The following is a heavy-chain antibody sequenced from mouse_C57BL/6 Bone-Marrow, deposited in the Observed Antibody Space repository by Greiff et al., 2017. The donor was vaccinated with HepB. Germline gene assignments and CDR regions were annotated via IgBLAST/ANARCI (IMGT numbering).Heavy chain of an antibody. CDR3: ARPSYYGSSYVDWFAY. CDR2: INPYNGGT. J-gene: IGHJ3*01. Sequence: VQLQQSGPVLVKPGASVKMSCKASGYTFTDYYMNWVKQSHGKSLEWIGVINPYNGGTSYNQKFKGKATLTVDKSSSTAYMELNSLTSEDSAVYYCARPSYYGSSYVDWFAYWGQGTLVTASA. D-gene: IGHD1-1*01. V-gene: IGHV1-19*01. CDR1: GYTFTDYY.